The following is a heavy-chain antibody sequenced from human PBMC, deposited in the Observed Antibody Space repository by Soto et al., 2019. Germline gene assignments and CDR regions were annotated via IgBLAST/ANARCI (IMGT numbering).Heavy chain of an antibody. D-gene: IGHD3-16*01. CDR2: IYYSGRT. V-gene: IGHV4-59*01. Sequence: QVQLQEAGPGLGEPSETLSLTCRISGGSIKGYQWNWIPQPPGKGLEWIGYIYYSGRTNYNPSLKSRLTISLDTSTRQFSLRLRSVTAADTAVYYCARMRGLGEISPYLDYWGQGALVTVSS. J-gene: IGHJ4*02. CDR3: ARMRGLGEISPYLDY. CDR1: GGSIKGYQ.